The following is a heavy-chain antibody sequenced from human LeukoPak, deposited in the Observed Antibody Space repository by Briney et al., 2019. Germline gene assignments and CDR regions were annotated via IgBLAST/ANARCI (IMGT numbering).Heavy chain of an antibody. Sequence: SETLSLTCAVSGYSISSGYYWGWIRQPPGKGLGWIGSIYHSGSTYYNPSLKSRVTISVDTSKNQFSLKLSSVTAADTAVYYCARHVAGTSPLGFDPWGQGTLVTVSS. CDR2: IYHSGST. CDR1: GYSISSGYY. CDR3: ARHVAGTSPLGFDP. D-gene: IGHD1-1*01. V-gene: IGHV4-38-2*01. J-gene: IGHJ5*02.